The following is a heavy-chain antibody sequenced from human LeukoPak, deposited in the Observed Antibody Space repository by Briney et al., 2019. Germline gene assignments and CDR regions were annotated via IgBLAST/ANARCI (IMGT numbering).Heavy chain of an antibody. D-gene: IGHD1-26*01. V-gene: IGHV3-72*01. Sequence: GGSLRLSCAASGFTFSDHFLDWVRQAPGKGLEWVGRTRNKANSYITEYAASVKGGFTISRDDSKNSLYLQMSSLKTDDTAMYYCASIRGTFGYWGQGTLVTLSS. CDR3: ASIRGTFGY. CDR2: TRNKANSYIT. J-gene: IGHJ4*02. CDR1: GFTFSDHF.